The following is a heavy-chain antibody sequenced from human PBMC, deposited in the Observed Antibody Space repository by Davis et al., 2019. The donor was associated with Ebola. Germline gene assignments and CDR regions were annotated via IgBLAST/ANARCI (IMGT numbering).Heavy chain of an antibody. D-gene: IGHD1-1*01. V-gene: IGHV1-18*04. CDR2: INPHNGNT. CDR3: ARAQFPTTSDH. Sequence: ASVQVSCKASGYTFTNYGLTWVRQAPGQGLEWMGWINPHNGNTNYAQNVQGRVTMTTDTSTSTAYMEVGILRSDDTAVYYCARAQFPTTSDHWGQGTLVTVSS. CDR1: GYTFTNYG. J-gene: IGHJ4*02.